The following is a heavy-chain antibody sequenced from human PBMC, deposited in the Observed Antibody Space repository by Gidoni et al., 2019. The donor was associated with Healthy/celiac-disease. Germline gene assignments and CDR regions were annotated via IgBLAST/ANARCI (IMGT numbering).Heavy chain of an antibody. CDR3: ASPTYYYGPYGMDV. V-gene: IGHV1-18*04. CDR1: GYTFTSDG. D-gene: IGHD3-10*01. Sequence: QVQLVQSGAEVKKPGASVKVSCKASGYTFTSDGIRWVRQAPGQGLEWMGWISAYNGNTNYAQKLQGRVTITTDTSTSTAYMELRSLRSDDTAVYYCASPTYYYGPYGMDVWGQGTTVTVSS. J-gene: IGHJ6*02. CDR2: ISAYNGNT.